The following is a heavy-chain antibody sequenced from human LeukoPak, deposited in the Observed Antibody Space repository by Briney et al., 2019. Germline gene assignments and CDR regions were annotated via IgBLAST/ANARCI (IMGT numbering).Heavy chain of an antibody. V-gene: IGHV3-30*18. CDR2: VSYYGSNK. Sequence: GGSLRLSCAASGFTFSSYGMHWVRQAPGKGLEWVAVVSYYGSNKYYADSVKGRFTISRDNSKNTLYLQMNSLRAEDTAVYYCAKDYYDSSGYYFPLGNWGQGTLVTVSS. J-gene: IGHJ4*02. CDR3: AKDYYDSSGYYFPLGN. D-gene: IGHD3-22*01. CDR1: GFTFSSYG.